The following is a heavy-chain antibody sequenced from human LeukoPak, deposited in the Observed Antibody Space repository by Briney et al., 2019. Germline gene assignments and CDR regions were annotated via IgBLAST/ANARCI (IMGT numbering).Heavy chain of an antibody. CDR1: GFTFSSYE. D-gene: IGHD5-18*01. V-gene: IGHV3-48*03. CDR2: ISSSGSTI. CDR3: ASLIEYSYGKDFDY. J-gene: IGHJ4*02. Sequence: GGSLRLSCAASGFTFSSYEMNWVRQAPGKGLEWVSYISSSGSTIYYADSVKGRFTISRDNAKNSLYLQMNSLRAEDTAVYYCASLIEYSYGKDFDYWGQGTLVTVSS.